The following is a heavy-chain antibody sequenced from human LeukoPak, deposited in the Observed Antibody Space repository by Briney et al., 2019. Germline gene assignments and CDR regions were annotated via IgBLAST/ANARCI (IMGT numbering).Heavy chain of an antibody. CDR1: GGPISSSSYY. CDR2: IYYSGST. V-gene: IGHV4-39*01. CDR3: ARRPVTTGANWFDP. J-gene: IGHJ5*02. D-gene: IGHD4-11*01. Sequence: SETLSLTCTVSGGPISSSSYYWGWIRQPPGKGLEWIGSIYYSGSTYYNPSLKSRVTISVDTSKNQFSLKLSSVTAADTAVYYCARRPVTTGANWFDPWGQGTLVTVSS.